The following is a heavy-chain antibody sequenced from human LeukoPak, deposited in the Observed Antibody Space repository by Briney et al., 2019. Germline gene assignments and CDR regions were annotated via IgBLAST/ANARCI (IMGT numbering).Heavy chain of an antibody. J-gene: IGHJ5*02. CDR3: ARQWFGELPGPWFDP. D-gene: IGHD3-10*01. CDR2: IYYSGST. CDR1: GGPISSYY. V-gene: IGHV4-59*08. Sequence: PSETLSLTCTVSGGPISSYYWSWIRQPPGKGLEWIGYIYYSGSTNYNPSLKSRVTISVDTSKNQFSLKLSSVTAADTAVYYCARQWFGELPGPWFDPWGQGTLVTVSS.